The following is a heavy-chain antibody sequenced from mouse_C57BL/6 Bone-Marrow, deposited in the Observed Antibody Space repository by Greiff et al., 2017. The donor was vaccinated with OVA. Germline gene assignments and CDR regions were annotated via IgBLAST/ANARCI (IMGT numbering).Heavy chain of an antibody. CDR2: INPSSGYT. D-gene: IGHD1-1*01. CDR1: GYTFTSYW. Sequence: QVQLQQSGAELAKPGASVKLSCKASGYTFTSYWMHWVKQRPGQGLEWIGYINPSSGYTKYNQKFKDKATLTADKSYSTAYMQLSSLTYEDSAVYYCARSYSSHAMDYWGQGTSVTVSS. V-gene: IGHV1-7*01. CDR3: ARSYSSHAMDY. J-gene: IGHJ4*01.